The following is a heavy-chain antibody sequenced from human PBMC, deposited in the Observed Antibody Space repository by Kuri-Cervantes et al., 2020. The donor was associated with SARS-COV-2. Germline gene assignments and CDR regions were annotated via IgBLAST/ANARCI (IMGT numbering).Heavy chain of an antibody. CDR2: MNPNSGNT. CDR3: ARDRRIQLWLPPDYYYGMDV. V-gene: IGHV1-8*01. Sequence: ASVKVSCKASGYTFTSYDINWVRQATGQGLEWMGWMNPNSGNTGYAQKFQGRVTMTRNTSISTAYMELSSLRSEDTAVYYCARDRRIQLWLPPDYYYGMDVWGQGTTVTVSS. J-gene: IGHJ6*02. CDR1: GYTFTSYD. D-gene: IGHD5-18*01.